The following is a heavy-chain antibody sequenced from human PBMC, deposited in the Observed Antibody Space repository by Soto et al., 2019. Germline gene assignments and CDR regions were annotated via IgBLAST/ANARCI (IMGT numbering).Heavy chain of an antibody. CDR3: ARDLTPGGADV. CDR1: GLTFAEHA. J-gene: IGHJ6*02. Sequence: EVQLVESGGGLVQPGRSLRLSCVVSGLTFAEHAMHWVRQGPGKGLEWVSGIFWSGGSVGYADSVKGRFTVSRDKAKNALYLHMDSLRAEDTALYYCARDLTPGGADVWGQGTTVTVSS. D-gene: IGHD4-17*01. CDR2: IFWSGGSV. V-gene: IGHV3-9*01.